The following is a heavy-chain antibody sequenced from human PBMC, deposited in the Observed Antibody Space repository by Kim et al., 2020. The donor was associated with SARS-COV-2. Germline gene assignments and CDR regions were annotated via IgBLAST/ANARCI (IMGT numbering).Heavy chain of an antibody. CDR3: EREYSGNYNFDC. D-gene: IGHD1-26*01. J-gene: IGHJ4*02. CDR2: ISTAGYA. CDR1: GFTVSHNY. V-gene: IGHV3-66*01. Sequence: GGSLRLSCAASGFTVSHNYINWVRQAPGKGLEWVSVISTAGYAYFADSVKGRFAISTDNSKNKVHLQMNNLRAEDTAVYYCEREYSGNYNFDCWGEGTMV.